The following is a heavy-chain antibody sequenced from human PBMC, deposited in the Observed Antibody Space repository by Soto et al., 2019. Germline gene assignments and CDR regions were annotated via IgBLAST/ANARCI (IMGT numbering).Heavy chain of an antibody. D-gene: IGHD6-13*01. CDR3: ARREDSSSWNNWFDP. V-gene: IGHV4-39*01. J-gene: IGHJ5*02. Sequence: QLQLQESGPGLVKPSETLSLTCTVSGGSISSSSYYWGWIRQPPGKGLEWIGSIYYSGSTYYNPSLKSRVTISVDTSKNQFSLKLSSVTAADTAVYYCARREDSSSWNNWFDPWGQGTLVTVSS. CDR2: IYYSGST. CDR1: GGSISSSSYY.